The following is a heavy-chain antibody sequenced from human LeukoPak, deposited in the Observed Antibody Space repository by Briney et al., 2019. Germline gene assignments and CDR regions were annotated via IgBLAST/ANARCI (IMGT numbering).Heavy chain of an antibody. Sequence: QPGGSLRLSCAASGFTFSSYWMHWVRQAPGKGLVWVSRINSDGSSTSYADSVKGRFTISRDNAKSTLYLQMNSLRAEDTAVYYCARASLHCSGGSCYLLDYWGQGTLVTVSS. V-gene: IGHV3-74*01. CDR3: ARASLHCSGGSCYLLDY. J-gene: IGHJ4*02. CDR2: INSDGSST. CDR1: GFTFSSYW. D-gene: IGHD2-15*01.